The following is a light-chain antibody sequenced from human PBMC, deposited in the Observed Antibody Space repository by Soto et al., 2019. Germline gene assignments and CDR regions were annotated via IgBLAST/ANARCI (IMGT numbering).Light chain of an antibody. CDR1: QSVSNW. V-gene: IGKV1-5*01. J-gene: IGKJ1*01. CDR3: QQYETFSGT. Sequence: DIQMTQSPSTLSASVGERVTITCRASQSVSNWLAWYQQKPGKAPKLLIYDASALPRGVPSRFSGSGSGTKFTLTIASLQPDDFATYYCQQYETFSGTFGPGTKVDI. CDR2: DAS.